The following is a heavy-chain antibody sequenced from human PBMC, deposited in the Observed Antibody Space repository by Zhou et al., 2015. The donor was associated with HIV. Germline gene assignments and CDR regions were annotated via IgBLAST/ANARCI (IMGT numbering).Heavy chain of an antibody. D-gene: IGHD6-19*01. Sequence: GGTNYAQTFQDRVTMTSDTSISTAYMELSRLTSDDTAIYYCARGQWLKVSTWFDPWGQGTLVTVSS. J-gene: IGHJ5*02. CDR3: ARGQWLKVSTWFDP. CDR2: GGT. V-gene: IGHV1-2*02.